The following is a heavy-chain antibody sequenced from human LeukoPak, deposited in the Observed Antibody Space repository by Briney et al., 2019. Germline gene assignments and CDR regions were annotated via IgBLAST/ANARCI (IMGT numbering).Heavy chain of an antibody. CDR2: ISGSGGST. CDR3: AKDAEWELFSFFDY. CDR1: GFTFSSYA. Sequence: GGSLRLSCAASGFTFSSYAMSWVRQAPGKGLEWVSAISGSGGSTYYADSVKGRFTISRDNSKNTLYLQMNSPRAEDTAVYFCAKDAEWELFSFFDYWGQGTLVTVSS. D-gene: IGHD1-26*01. J-gene: IGHJ4*02. V-gene: IGHV3-23*01.